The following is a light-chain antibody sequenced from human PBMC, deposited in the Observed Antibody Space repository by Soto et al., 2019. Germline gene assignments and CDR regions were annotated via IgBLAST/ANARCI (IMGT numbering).Light chain of an antibody. V-gene: IGLV2-14*01. Sequence: QSALTQPASVFGSPGQSITISCTGTSSDVGAYNYVSWYQQHSGKAPRLITYEVTNRPSGVSNRFSASKSGNTASLTIFGLQAEDEADYYCSSYTSSSSWVFGGGTKLTVL. J-gene: IGLJ3*02. CDR2: EVT. CDR1: SSDVGAYNY. CDR3: SSYTSSSSWV.